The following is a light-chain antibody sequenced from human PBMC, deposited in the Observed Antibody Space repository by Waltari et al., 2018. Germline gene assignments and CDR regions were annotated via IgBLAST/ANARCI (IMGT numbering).Light chain of an antibody. V-gene: IGKV3-11*01. CDR3: QQRGNSPTT. CDR2: DAS. CDR1: QSVARY. Sequence: EIVLTQSPATLSLSQGERVTLSCRASQSVARYLAWYQQKPGQAPRLLIYDASNRATGIPARFSGSGSGTDFTLTISGLEADDFAVYFCQQRGNSPTTFGRGTRLEI. J-gene: IGKJ5*01.